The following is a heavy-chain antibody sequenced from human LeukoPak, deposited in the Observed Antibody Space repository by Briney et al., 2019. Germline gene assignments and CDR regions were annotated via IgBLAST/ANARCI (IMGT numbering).Heavy chain of an antibody. CDR2: IYTSGST. J-gene: IGHJ4*02. D-gene: IGHD1-26*01. CDR1: GGSISSASYY. V-gene: IGHV4-61*02. Sequence: NPSETLSLTCTVSGGSISSASYYWRWIRQPAGKGLEWIGRIYTSGSTNYSPSLRSRVTISLDTSKNQFSLKLSSVTAADTAVYYCARGGLKWELLPARAKKSYYFDYWGQGTLVAVSS. CDR3: ARGGLKWELLPARAKKSYYFDY.